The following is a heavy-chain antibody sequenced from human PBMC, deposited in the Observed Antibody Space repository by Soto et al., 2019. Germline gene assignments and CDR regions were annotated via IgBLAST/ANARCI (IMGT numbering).Heavy chain of an antibody. CDR2: INDSGNI. J-gene: IGHJ6*03. D-gene: IGHD3-10*01. Sequence: QVQLQQWGAGLLKPSETLSLTCAVYGGSFSGYQWSWIRQTPGKGLEWIGEINDSGNINYNPSLKSRVTILLDTPKMQISLKLSSVTAADSAVYYCARGVILWFGELSRRGGYHYCMDVWGKGTTVTVSS. CDR3: ARGVILWFGELSRRGGYHYCMDV. V-gene: IGHV4-34*01. CDR1: GGSFSGYQ.